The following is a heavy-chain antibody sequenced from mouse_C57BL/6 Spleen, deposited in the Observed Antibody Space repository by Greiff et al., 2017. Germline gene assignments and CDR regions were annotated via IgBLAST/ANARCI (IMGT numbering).Heavy chain of an antibody. CDR2: IDPETGGT. D-gene: IGHD1-1*01. V-gene: IGHV1-15*01. CDR1: GYTFTDYE. Sequence: VQLQQSGAELVRPGASVTLSCKASGYTFTDYEMHWVKQTPVHGLEWIGAIDPETGGTAYNQKFKGKALLTADKSSSPAYMELRSLTSEDSAVYYCSINYYGSSYGYFDVWGTGTTVTVSS. J-gene: IGHJ1*03. CDR3: SINYYGSSYGYFDV.